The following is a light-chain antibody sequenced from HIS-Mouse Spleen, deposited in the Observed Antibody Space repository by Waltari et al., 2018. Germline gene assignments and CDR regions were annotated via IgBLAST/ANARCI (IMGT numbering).Light chain of an antibody. CDR1: SSAVGGYNY. Sequence: QSALTQPRSVSGSPGQSVTISCPGTSSAVGGYNYVSWYQQHPGKAPKLMIYDVSKWPSGVPDRFSGSKSGNTASLTISGLQAEDEADYYCCSYAGSYTFVFGTGTKVTVL. V-gene: IGLV2-11*01. CDR3: CSYAGSYTFV. CDR2: DVS. J-gene: IGLJ1*01.